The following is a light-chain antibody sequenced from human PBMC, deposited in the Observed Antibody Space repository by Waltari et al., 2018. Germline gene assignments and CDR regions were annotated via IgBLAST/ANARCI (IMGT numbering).Light chain of an antibody. CDR1: QSVLYSSNNKNY. V-gene: IGKV4-1*01. Sequence: DIVMTQSPDSLAVSLGERATITCKSSQSVLYSSNNKNYLDWYQQKPGQPPKLLIYWATTRESGVHDRCRGSGSGTDFTLTISSLQAEDVAVYYCQQYYTTRTFGQGTKVEIK. J-gene: IGKJ1*01. CDR2: WAT. CDR3: QQYYTTRT.